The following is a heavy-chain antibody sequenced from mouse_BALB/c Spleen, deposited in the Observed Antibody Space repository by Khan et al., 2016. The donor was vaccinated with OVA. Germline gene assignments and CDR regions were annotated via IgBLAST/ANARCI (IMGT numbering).Heavy chain of an antibody. J-gene: IGHJ3*01. D-gene: IGHD1-2*01. CDR2: IWGDGST. CDR3: ARELRLGGFAY. CDR1: GFSLTGFG. V-gene: IGHV2-6-7*01. Sequence: QMQLEESGPGLVAPSQSLSITCTVSGFSLTGFGLNWIRQPPGKGLEWLGMIWGDGSTVYNSALKSRLSISKDNSKSQVFLKMNSLQTDDTARYYCARELRLGGFAYWGQGTLVTVSA.